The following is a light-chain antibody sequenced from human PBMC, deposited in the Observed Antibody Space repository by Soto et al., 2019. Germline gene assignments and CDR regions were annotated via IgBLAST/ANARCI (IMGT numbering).Light chain of an antibody. J-gene: IGKJ4*01. V-gene: IGKV3-15*01. CDR2: AAS. CDR3: QQCVSWPPLT. Sequence: EIVMTQSPATLSVSPGETATLSCRASQSGNLNLAWYQQKPGQAPRLLIYAASIRATGIPARFSGSGAGTDFTLTINSLQSEDSAVYYCQQCVSWPPLTFGGGTTVDIK. CDR1: QSGNLN.